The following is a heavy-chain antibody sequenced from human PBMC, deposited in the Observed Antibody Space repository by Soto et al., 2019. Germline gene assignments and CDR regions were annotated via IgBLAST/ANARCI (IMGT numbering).Heavy chain of an antibody. D-gene: IGHD7-27*01. CDR2: INPANGDT. J-gene: IGHJ5*02. Sequence: QVPLVQSGAVVKKPGASVNVSCKTSGYTFTTYSVHWVRQAPGQRLEWMGWINPANGDTKYLEKFQGRVTITRDTSAKTLYMEMTSLPSEDTAVYYCARDGGLTVTAQGIGWFGPWGQGTLVTVSS. V-gene: IGHV1-3*01. CDR3: ARDGGLTVTAQGIGWFGP. CDR1: GYTFTTYS.